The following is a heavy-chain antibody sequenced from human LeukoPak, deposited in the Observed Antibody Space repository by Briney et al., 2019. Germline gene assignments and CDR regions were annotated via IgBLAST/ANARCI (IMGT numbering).Heavy chain of an antibody. Sequence: ASVKVSCKTSGYSFTDYYLHWVRQAPGQGLEWMGCIDPDGGGTKYAQTFQGGVTMTRDTSNSTAYMELSRLRFDDTAVYYCAREYYDSSGLKYAFDIWGQGTTVTVSS. D-gene: IGHD3-22*01. V-gene: IGHV1-2*02. CDR1: GYSFTDYY. CDR2: IDPDGGGT. J-gene: IGHJ3*02. CDR3: AREYYDSSGLKYAFDI.